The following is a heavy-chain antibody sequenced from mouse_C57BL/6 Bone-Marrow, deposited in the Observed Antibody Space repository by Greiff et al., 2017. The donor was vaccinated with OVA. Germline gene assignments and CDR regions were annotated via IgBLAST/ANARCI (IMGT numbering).Heavy chain of an antibody. CDR2: ISSGGDYI. CDR3: TRLLDAMDY. Sequence: EVHLVESGVGLVKPGGSLKRSCAASGFTFSSYAMSWVRQTPEKRLEWVAYISSGGDYIYYADTVKGRFTISRDNARNTLYLQMSSLKSEDTAMYYCTRLLDAMDYWGQGTSVTVSS. V-gene: IGHV5-9-1*02. J-gene: IGHJ4*01. CDR1: GFTFSSYA. D-gene: IGHD2-1*01.